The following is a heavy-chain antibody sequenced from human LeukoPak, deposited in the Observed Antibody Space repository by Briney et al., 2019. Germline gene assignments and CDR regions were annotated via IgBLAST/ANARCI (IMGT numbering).Heavy chain of an antibody. CDR3: ARHFLVAAAFDI. J-gene: IGHJ3*02. CDR2: IYYSGST. Sequence: TSSETLSLTCTVSGGSISSYYWSWIRQPPGKGLEWIGYIYYSGSTNYNPSPKSRVTISVDTSKNQFSLKLSSVTAADTAVYYCARHFLVAAAFDIWGQGTMVTVSS. CDR1: GGSISSYY. D-gene: IGHD2-15*01. V-gene: IGHV4-59*08.